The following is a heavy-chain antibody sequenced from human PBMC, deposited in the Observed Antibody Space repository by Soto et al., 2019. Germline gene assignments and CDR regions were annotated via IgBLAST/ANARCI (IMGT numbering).Heavy chain of an antibody. J-gene: IGHJ6*03. CDR1: GYTFTSDD. Sequence: VSVKVSCKASGYTFTSDDINWVRQATGQGLEWMGWMNPNSGNTGYAQKFQGRVTMTRNTSISTAYMELSSLRSEDTAVYYCARGGGDPPPPYDYRTPYYYYMDVWGKGTTVTVSS. D-gene: IGHD4-4*01. CDR2: MNPNSGNT. CDR3: ARGGGDPPPPYDYRTPYYYYMDV. V-gene: IGHV1-8*01.